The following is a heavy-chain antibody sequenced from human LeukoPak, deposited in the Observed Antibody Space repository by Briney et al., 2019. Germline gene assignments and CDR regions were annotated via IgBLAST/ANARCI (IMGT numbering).Heavy chain of an antibody. J-gene: IGHJ4*02. Sequence: GSLRLSCAASGFTFSSYAMSWVRQAPRKGLEWVSAISGSGGSTYYADSMKGRFTISRDNSKNTLYLQMNSLRAEDTAVYYCAKGGPGDHGWGDEGGGYYWGQGTLVTVSS. CDR3: AKGGPGDHGWGDEGGGYY. V-gene: IGHV3-23*01. CDR1: GFTFSSYA. D-gene: IGHD3-16*01. CDR2: ISGSGGST.